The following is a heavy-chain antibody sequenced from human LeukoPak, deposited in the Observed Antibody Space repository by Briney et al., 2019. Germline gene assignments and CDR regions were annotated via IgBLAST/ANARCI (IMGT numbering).Heavy chain of an antibody. CDR2: IRQDGSEK. CDR3: ARDEGPYDSSSYYDAFDI. CDR1: GFTFSSYW. Sequence: GGSLRLSCAASGFTFSSYWMTWVRQAPGKGLEWVANIRQDGSEKYYVDSVKGRSTISRDNAKNSLYLQMNSLRVEDTAVYYCARDEGPYDSSSYYDAFDIWGQGTMVTVSS. V-gene: IGHV3-7*03. J-gene: IGHJ3*02. D-gene: IGHD3-22*01.